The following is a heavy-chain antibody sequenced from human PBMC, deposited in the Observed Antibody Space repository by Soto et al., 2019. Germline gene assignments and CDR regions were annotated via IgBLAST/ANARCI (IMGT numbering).Heavy chain of an antibody. CDR3: APRFGAFDY. V-gene: IGHV3-30*03. CDR1: GFTFSSYG. D-gene: IGHD3-10*01. CDR2: ISYEGSNK. J-gene: IGHJ4*02. Sequence: QVQLLESGGGVVQPGRSLRLSCAASGFTFSSYGTNWVRQAPGKGLEWVAVISYEGSNKYNAASVKGRFTISRDNSKNTLYLQMNSLRAEDTAVYYCAPRFGAFDYWGQGTLVTVSS.